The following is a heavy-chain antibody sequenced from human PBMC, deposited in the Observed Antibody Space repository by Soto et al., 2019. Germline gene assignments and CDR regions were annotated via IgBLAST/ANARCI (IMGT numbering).Heavy chain of an antibody. CDR3: ASGSDLYCSSTSCSLLWFDP. CDR1: GYTVTGYY. CDR2: INPNSGGT. V-gene: IGHV1-2*02. Sequence: SVKRSCKASGYTVTGYYMNWVRQAPVQGLEWMGWINPNSGGTNYAQKFQGRVTMTRDTSISTAYMELSRLRSDDTAVYYCASGSDLYCSSTSCSLLWFDPWGQGTLVTVSS. J-gene: IGHJ5*02. D-gene: IGHD2-2*01.